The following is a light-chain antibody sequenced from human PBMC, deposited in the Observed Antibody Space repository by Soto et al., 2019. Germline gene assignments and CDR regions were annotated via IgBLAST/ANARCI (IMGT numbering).Light chain of an antibody. Sequence: QSVLTRPASVSGSPGQSITVSCTGTSSDIGGYNYVSWYQHHPGKAPQLIIYEVNLRPSGVSDRFSASKSGDTPSLTISGLQVTTQAKPPNSSFMKSIFG. J-gene: IGLJ1*01. CDR2: EVN. CDR1: SSDIGGYNY. V-gene: IGLV2-14*01. CDR3: SSFMKSI.